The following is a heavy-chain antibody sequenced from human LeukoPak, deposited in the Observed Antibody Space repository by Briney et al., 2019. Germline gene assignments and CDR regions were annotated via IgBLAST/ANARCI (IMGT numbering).Heavy chain of an antibody. J-gene: IGHJ3*02. CDR1: GYTFTSYG. Sequence: ASVKVSCKASGYTFTSYGINWVRQAPGQGLEWMEWISAYNGNTNYAQKLQGRVTMTTDTSTSTAYMELRSLRSDDTAVYYCARVYYDFWSGYEYDAFDIWGQGTMVTVSS. V-gene: IGHV1-18*01. D-gene: IGHD3-3*01. CDR3: ARVYYDFWSGYEYDAFDI. CDR2: ISAYNGNT.